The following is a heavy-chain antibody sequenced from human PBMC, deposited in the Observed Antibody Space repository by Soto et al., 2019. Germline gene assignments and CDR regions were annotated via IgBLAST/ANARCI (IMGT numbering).Heavy chain of an antibody. V-gene: IGHV3-33*01. CDR1: GFTFSSYG. D-gene: IGHD2-15*01. CDR3: ARSPYCSGGSCYPPDYYYYMDV. CDR2: IWYDGSNK. Sequence: AGGSLRLSCAASGFTFSSYGMHWVRQAPGKGLEWVAVIWYDGSNKYYADSVKGRFTISRNNSKNTLYLQWSSLKASGTAMYYCARSPYCSGGSCYPPDYYYYMDVWGKGTTVTVSS. J-gene: IGHJ6*03.